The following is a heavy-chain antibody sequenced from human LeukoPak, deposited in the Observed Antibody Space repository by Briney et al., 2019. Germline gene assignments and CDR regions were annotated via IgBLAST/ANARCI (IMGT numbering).Heavy chain of an antibody. CDR1: GGSISTSSYF. D-gene: IGHD2-2*01. CDR3: ARFYCSSTSCYRDAFDI. V-gene: IGHV4-39*07. CDR2: IYYSGIT. Sequence: SETLSLTCTVSGGSISTSSYFWGWIRQPPGKGLEWIGSIYYSGITFYNPSLKSRLTISVDTSKNQFSLKLNSVTAADTAVYYCARFYCSSTSCYRDAFDIWGQGTMVTVSS. J-gene: IGHJ3*02.